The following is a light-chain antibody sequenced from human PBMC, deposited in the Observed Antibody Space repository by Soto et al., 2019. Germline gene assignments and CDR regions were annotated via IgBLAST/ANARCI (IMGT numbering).Light chain of an antibody. V-gene: IGLV1-44*01. CDR1: SSNIGSNI. J-gene: IGLJ3*02. CDR3: AAWDDSLNGL. CDR2: SNN. Sequence: QPVLTQPPSASGTPGQRVTISCSGSSSNIGSNIVNWYQQLPGTAPKLLIYSNNQRPSGVPDRFSGSKSGTSASLAISGLQSEDEADYYCAAWDDSLNGLFGGGTKVTVL.